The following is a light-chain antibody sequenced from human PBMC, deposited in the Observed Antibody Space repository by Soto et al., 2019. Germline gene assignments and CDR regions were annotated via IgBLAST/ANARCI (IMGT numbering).Light chain of an antibody. J-gene: IGKJ3*01. CDR2: GAS. Sequence: EIVLTQSPGTLSLSPGERATLSCRASQSVSSSYLAWYQQKPGQAPRLLIYGASSRATGIPDRFSGSGSGTDFTLTISSLEPEDFAVFYCQQYDSSTIGPGTKVDIK. CDR3: QQYDSST. CDR1: QSVSSSY. V-gene: IGKV3-20*01.